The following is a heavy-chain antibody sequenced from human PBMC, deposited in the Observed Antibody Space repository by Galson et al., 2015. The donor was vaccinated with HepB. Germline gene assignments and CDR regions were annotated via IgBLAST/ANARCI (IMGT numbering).Heavy chain of an antibody. Sequence: SLRLSCAASRFTFSTYATNWVRQAPGKGLEWVSYISSSSSTIHYADSVRGRFTISRDNAKKSLYLQMNSLRAEDTAVYYCARWRMVPGYHYGMDVWGQGTTVIVSS. J-gene: IGHJ6*02. D-gene: IGHD2-15*01. V-gene: IGHV3-48*04. CDR2: ISSSSSTI. CDR1: RFTFSTYA. CDR3: ARWRMVPGYHYGMDV.